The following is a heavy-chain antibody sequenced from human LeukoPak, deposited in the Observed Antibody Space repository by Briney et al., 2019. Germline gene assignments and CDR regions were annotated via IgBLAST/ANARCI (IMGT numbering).Heavy chain of an antibody. J-gene: IGHJ4*02. CDR2: INPSGGSA. Sequence: ASVKVSCKASGYAFTGYYIHWVRQAPGQGLEWMGIINPSGGSANYARRFQGRVTMTRDTSTTTVYMELSSLRSEDTAVYYCARDLGSRVIHYWGQGTLVIVSS. CDR1: GYAFTGYY. D-gene: IGHD3-22*01. V-gene: IGHV1-46*01. CDR3: ARDLGSRVIHY.